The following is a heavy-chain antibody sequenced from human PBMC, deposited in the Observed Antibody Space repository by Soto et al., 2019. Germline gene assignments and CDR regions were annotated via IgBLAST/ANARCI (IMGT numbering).Heavy chain of an antibody. CDR1: GGSISSGGYY. CDR3: ASSRTNGVSQYYFDY. Sequence: QVQLQESGPGLVKPSQTLSLTCTVSGGSISSGGYYWSWIRQHPGKGLEWIRYIYYSGSTYYNPSLKSRVTISVDTSKNQFSLKLSSVTAADTAVYYCASSRTNGVSQYYFDYWGQGTLVTVSS. D-gene: IGHD2-8*01. J-gene: IGHJ4*02. CDR2: IYYSGST. V-gene: IGHV4-31*03.